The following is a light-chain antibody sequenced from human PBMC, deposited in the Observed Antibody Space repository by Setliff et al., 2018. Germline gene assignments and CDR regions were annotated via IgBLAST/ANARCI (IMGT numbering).Light chain of an antibody. J-gene: IGLJ3*02. CDR3: CSFAGAGWV. V-gene: IGLV2-14*03. Sequence: QSALTQPASVSGSPGQSITISCTGTSSDVGAYNYVSWYQQHPGKAPKLIIYDVSNRPSGVSNRFSASKSGNTASLTIFGLQAEDEADYYCCSFAGAGWVFGGGTK. CDR2: DVS. CDR1: SSDVGAYNY.